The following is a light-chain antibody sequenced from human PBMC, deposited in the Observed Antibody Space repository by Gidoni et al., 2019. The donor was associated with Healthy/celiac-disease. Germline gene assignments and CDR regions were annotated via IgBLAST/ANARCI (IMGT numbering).Light chain of an antibody. CDR1: SSNIGSKT. CDR2: SNN. J-gene: IGLJ3*02. CDR3: AAWDDSLNGPV. V-gene: IGLV1-44*01. Sequence: QSVLTQPPSASGTPGQRVTISFSGSSSNIGSKTVNWYQQLPGTAPKLIIYSNNQRHSGVPDRFSGSESGTSASLAISGLQSEDEADYYCAAWDDSLNGPVFGGGTKLTVL.